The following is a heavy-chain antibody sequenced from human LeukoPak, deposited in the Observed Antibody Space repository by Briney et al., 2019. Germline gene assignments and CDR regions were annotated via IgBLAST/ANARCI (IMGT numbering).Heavy chain of an antibody. D-gene: IGHD3/OR15-3a*01. Sequence: GGSLRLSCVASGFPFSRNLMSWVRPAPGKGLGWVANIKQDGSEKHYVGSVKGRFTISRDNAKNSLYLKMNSLRAEDTAVYYCARDAGLYYYYKDVWGKGTTVTVSS. CDR2: IKQDGSEK. J-gene: IGHJ6*03. V-gene: IGHV3-7*01. CDR1: GFPFSRNL. CDR3: ARDAGLYYYYKDV.